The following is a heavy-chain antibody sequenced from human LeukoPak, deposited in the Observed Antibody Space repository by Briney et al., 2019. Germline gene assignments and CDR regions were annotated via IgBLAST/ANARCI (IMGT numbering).Heavy chain of an antibody. V-gene: IGHV3-21*01. CDR3: ARVKDIVVVPAARSNGVFDY. Sequence: PGGSLRLSCAASGFTFSSYSMNWVRQAPGKGLEWVSSISSSSSYIYYADSVKGRFTISRDNDKNSLYLQMNSLRAEDTAVYYCARVKDIVVVPAARSNGVFDYWGQGTLVTVSS. J-gene: IGHJ4*02. D-gene: IGHD2-2*01. CDR1: GFTFSSYS. CDR2: ISSSSSYI.